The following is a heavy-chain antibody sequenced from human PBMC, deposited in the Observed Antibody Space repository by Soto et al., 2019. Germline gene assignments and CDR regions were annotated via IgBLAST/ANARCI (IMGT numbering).Heavy chain of an antibody. D-gene: IGHD3-3*01. CDR3: ARDREEMAVLRFLALDY. V-gene: IGHV1-69*01. CDR2: IIPIFGTA. Sequence: QAQLVQSGAEVKKPGSSVKVSCKASGGTFSSYAISWVRQAPGQGLEWMGGIIPIFGTANYAQKFQGRVTITADESTSTAYMELSSLRSEDTAVYYCARDREEMAVLRFLALDYWGQGTLVTVSS. CDR1: GGTFSSYA. J-gene: IGHJ4*02.